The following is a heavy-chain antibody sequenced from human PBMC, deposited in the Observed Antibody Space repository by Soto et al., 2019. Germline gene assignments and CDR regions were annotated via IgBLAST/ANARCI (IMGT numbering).Heavy chain of an antibody. CDR2: ISAYNGNT. Sequence: ASVKVSCKASGYTFTSYGISWVRQAPRQGLEWMGWISAYNGNTNYAQKLQGRVTMTTDTSTSTAYMELRSLRSDDTAVYYCARDQILDEYYYYYGMDVWGQGTTVTVSS. V-gene: IGHV1-18*01. J-gene: IGHJ6*02. D-gene: IGHD1-1*01. CDR3: ARDQILDEYYYYYGMDV. CDR1: GYTFTSYG.